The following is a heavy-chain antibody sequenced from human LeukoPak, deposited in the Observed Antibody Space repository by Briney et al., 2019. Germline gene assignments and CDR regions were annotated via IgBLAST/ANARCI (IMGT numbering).Heavy chain of an antibody. CDR2: ISGGGGST. J-gene: IGHJ4*02. D-gene: IGHD3-22*01. CDR3: ATTLHSGYYDLY. V-gene: IGHV3-23*01. CDR1: GFTFTNYA. Sequence: GGSLRLSCAASGFTFTNYAMSWVRQAPGKGLEWVSGISGGGGSTYYADSVKGRFTISKDNSKNTLYLQMNSLRAEDTAVYYCATTLHSGYYDLYWGQGTLVTVSS.